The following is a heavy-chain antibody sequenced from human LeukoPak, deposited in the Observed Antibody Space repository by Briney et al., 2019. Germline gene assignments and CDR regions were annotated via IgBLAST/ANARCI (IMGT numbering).Heavy chain of an antibody. CDR1: GFTVSSNY. D-gene: IGHD3-10*01. CDR3: ARDLWVRGVIVDYYYYGMDV. J-gene: IGHJ6*02. V-gene: IGHV3-66*01. Sequence: GESLRLSCAASGFTVSSNYMSWVRQAPGKGLEWVSVIYSGGSTYYADSVKGRFTISRDNSKNTLYLQMNSLRAEDTAVYYCARDLWVRGVIVDYYYYGMDVWGQGTTVTVSS. CDR2: IYSGGST.